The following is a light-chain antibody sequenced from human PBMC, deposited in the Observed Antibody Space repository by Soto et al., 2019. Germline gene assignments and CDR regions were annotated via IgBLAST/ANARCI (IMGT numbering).Light chain of an antibody. Sequence: QSVLTQPPSASGTPGQRVTISCSGSSSNIGSNTINWYQQLPGTAPKLLIYINSQRPSGVPDRFSGSKSGTSASLAISGLQSEDEADYYCAAWDDSRNGVVFGGGTTLTVL. V-gene: IGLV1-44*01. CDR3: AAWDDSRNGVV. CDR1: SSNIGSNT. CDR2: INS. J-gene: IGLJ2*01.